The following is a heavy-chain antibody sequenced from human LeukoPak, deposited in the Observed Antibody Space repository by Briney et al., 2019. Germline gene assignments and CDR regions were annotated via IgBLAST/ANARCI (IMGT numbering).Heavy chain of an antibody. CDR2: IKSKTDGGTT. D-gene: IGHD3-3*01. Sequence: NTGGSLRLSCAASGFTFSNAWMSWVRQAPGKGLEWVGRIKSKTDGGTTDYAAPVKGGFTISRDDSKNTLYLQMNSLKTEDTAVYYCTTDPSITIFGVVANFDYWGQGTLVTVSS. CDR1: GFTFSNAW. CDR3: TTDPSITIFGVVANFDY. V-gene: IGHV3-15*01. J-gene: IGHJ4*02.